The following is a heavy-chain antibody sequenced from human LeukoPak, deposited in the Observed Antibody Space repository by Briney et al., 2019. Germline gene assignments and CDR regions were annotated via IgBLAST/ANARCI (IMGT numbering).Heavy chain of an antibody. CDR3: ARTIPVLRFLEWFPRD. Sequence: ASVKVSCKASGYTFTSYDINWVRQATGQGREGRGWMNPNSGNTGYAQKFQGRVTTTRTTSISTAYMELSSLRSEDTAVYYCARTIPVLRFLEWFPRDWGQGTLVTVSS. CDR2: MNPNSGNT. CDR1: GYTFTSYD. V-gene: IGHV1-8*01. D-gene: IGHD3-3*01. J-gene: IGHJ4*02.